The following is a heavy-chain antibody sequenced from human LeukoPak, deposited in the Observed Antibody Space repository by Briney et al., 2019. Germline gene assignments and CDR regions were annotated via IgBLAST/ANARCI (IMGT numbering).Heavy chain of an antibody. V-gene: IGHV3-43D*03. Sequence: GGSLRLSCAASGFTFSSYAMSWVRQAPGKGLEWVSLISWDGDSIYYADSVKGRFTMSRDNSKDSLYLQMNNLRPEDTALYYCAKGYGSGSPDFDYWGQGTLVTVSS. D-gene: IGHD3-10*01. CDR3: AKGYGSGSPDFDY. J-gene: IGHJ4*02. CDR2: ISWDGDSI. CDR1: GFTFSSYA.